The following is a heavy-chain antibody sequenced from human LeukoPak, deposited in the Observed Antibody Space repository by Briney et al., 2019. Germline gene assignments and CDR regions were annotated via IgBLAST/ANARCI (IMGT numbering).Heavy chain of an antibody. Sequence: ASVKVSCKTSGGTFNNSAISWVRQAPGQGLEWLGGIMPLFGSAGYAQKFQGRVTITKDESTRTVYLELTSLTSDDTAVYYCARDVHGDYGSGWFDPWGQGTLVSVSS. CDR2: IMPLFGSA. V-gene: IGHV1-69*05. J-gene: IGHJ5*02. CDR1: GGTFNNSA. CDR3: ARDVHGDYGSGWFDP. D-gene: IGHD4-17*01.